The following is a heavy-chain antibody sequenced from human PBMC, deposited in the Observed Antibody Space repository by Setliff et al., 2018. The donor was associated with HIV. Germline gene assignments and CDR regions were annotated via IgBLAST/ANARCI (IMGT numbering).Heavy chain of an antibody. CDR3: ARGGYCSGGSCYPLNDYFYYMDV. J-gene: IGHJ6*03. CDR2: INVHNGDT. D-gene: IGHD2-15*01. V-gene: IGHV1-18*01. CDR1: GYRFSSYG. Sequence: GASVKVSCKASGYRFSSYGITWVRHAPGQWLEWMGWINVHNGDTKFAQRFQDRLTMTTDTSTTTAYMDLRSLRSDDTAVYYCARGGYCSGGSCYPLNDYFYYMDVWGKGTTVTVSS.